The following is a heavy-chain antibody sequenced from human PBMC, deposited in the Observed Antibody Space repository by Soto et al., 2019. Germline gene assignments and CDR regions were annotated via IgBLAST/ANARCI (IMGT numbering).Heavy chain of an antibody. J-gene: IGHJ6*03. CDR3: ASRGEAARPTYYYYYMDV. Sequence: GGSLRLSCAASGFTFSSYWMHWVRQAPGKGLVWVSRINSDGSSTSYADSVKGRFTISRDNAKNTLYLQMNSLRAEDTAVYYCASRGEAARPTYYYYYMDVWGKGTTVTVSS. V-gene: IGHV3-74*01. CDR1: GFTFSSYW. CDR2: INSDGSST. D-gene: IGHD6-6*01.